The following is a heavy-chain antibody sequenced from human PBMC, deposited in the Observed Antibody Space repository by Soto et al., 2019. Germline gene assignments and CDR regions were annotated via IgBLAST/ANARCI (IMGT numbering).Heavy chain of an antibody. CDR1: GFTFSSYA. D-gene: IGHD2-15*01. CDR3: ASRYCSGGSCYSLLGANFDY. Sequence: QVQLVESGGGVVQPGRSLRLSCAASGFTFSSYAMHWVRQAPGKGLEWVAVISYDGSNKYYADSVKGRFTISRDNSKNTLYLQMNSLRAEDTAVYYCASRYCSGGSCYSLLGANFDYWGQGTLVTVSS. V-gene: IGHV3-30-3*01. J-gene: IGHJ4*02. CDR2: ISYDGSNK.